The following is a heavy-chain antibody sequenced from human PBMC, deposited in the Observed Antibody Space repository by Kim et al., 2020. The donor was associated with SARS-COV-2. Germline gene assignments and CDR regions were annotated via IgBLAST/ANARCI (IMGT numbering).Heavy chain of an antibody. D-gene: IGHD6-19*01. J-gene: IGHJ4*02. CDR3: ARDRRIAVAGSSFGFDY. V-gene: IGHV4-4*02. Sequence: LKSRVTISVDKSKSQFSLKLSSVTAADTAVYYCARDRRIAVAGSSFGFDYWGQGTLVTVSS.